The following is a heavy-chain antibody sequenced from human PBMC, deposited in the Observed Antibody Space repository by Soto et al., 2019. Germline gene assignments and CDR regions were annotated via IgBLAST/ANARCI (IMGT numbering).Heavy chain of an antibody. Sequence: PGESLKISCVVSGFTFSMYWMHWVRQVPGQSPFLVSLISDDGTTTNYADSVRGRFTISRYNSKNTLYLQMNNLKTDDTAIYYCTRGPRADLSGTGAXWGQGTPVTVSX. J-gene: IGHJ5*02. V-gene: IGHV3-74*01. D-gene: IGHD1-26*01. CDR2: ISDDGTTT. CDR3: TRGPRADLSGTGAX. CDR1: GFTFSMYW.